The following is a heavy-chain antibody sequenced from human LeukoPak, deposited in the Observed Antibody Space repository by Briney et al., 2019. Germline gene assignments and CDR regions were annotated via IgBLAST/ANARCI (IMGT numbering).Heavy chain of an antibody. CDR1: GFTFNNYG. CDR3: AKDEGGVVIPGYFDY. CDR2: ISYDGSNK. Sequence: GGSLRLSCAASGFTFNNYGMHWVRQAPGKGLEWVAVISYDGSNKYYADSVKGRFTISRDNSKNTLYLQMNSLRAEDTAVYYCAKDEGGVVIPGYFDYWGQGTLVTVSS. D-gene: IGHD3-3*01. J-gene: IGHJ4*02. V-gene: IGHV3-30*19.